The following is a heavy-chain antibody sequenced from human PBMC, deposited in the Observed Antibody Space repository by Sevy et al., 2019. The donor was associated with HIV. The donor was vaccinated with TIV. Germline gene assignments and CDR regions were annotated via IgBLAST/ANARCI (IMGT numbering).Heavy chain of an antibody. Sequence: ASVKVSCKASGYTFTSYGISWVRQAPGQGLEWMGWISAYNGNTNYAQKLQGRVTMTTDTSTSTAYMELRSLRSDDTAMYYCARKAGYSGYDYTGYDYYYYYMDVWGKGTTVTVSS. V-gene: IGHV1-18*01. CDR3: ARKAGYSGYDYTGYDYYYYYMDV. CDR1: GYTFTSYG. J-gene: IGHJ6*03. D-gene: IGHD5-12*01. CDR2: ISAYNGNT.